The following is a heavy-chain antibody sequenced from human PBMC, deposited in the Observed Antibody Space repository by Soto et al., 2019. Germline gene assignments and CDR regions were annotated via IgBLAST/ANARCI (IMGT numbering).Heavy chain of an antibody. D-gene: IGHD6-13*01. CDR1: GFTFSSYW. Sequence: GGSLRLSCAASGFTFSSYWMSWVRQAPGKGLEWVANIKQDGSEKYYVDSVKGRFTISRDNAKNSLYLQMNSLRAEDTAVYYCARVPGIAAAGTFFSWGQGTLVTVSS. CDR3: ARVPGIAAAGTFFS. J-gene: IGHJ5*02. V-gene: IGHV3-7*01. CDR2: IKQDGSEK.